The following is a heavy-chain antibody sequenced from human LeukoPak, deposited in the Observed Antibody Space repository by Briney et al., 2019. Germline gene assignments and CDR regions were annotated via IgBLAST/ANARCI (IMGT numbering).Heavy chain of an antibody. CDR1: GFTFSSYA. CDR2: ISGSGGST. Sequence: GGSLRLSCAASGFTFSSYAMSWVRQAPGKGLEWVSAISGSGGSTYYANSVKGRFTISRDNSKNTLYLQMNSLRAEDTAVYYCAKDGGSDPDSFDIWGQGTMVTVSS. D-gene: IGHD2-15*01. CDR3: AKDGGSDPDSFDI. J-gene: IGHJ3*02. V-gene: IGHV3-23*01.